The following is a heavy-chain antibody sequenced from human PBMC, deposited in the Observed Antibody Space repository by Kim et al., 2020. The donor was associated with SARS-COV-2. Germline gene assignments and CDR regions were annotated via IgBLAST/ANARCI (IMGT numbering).Heavy chain of an antibody. CDR3: ARGLVRKADNNWFDP. Sequence: ASVKVSCKASGYTFTGYYMHWVRQAPGQGLEWMGRINPNSGGTNYAQKFQGRVTMTRDTSISTAYMELSRLRSDDTAVYYCARGLVRKADNNWFDPWGQGTLVTVSS. V-gene: IGHV1-2*06. CDR2: INPNSGGT. J-gene: IGHJ5*02. CDR1: GYTFTGYY. D-gene: IGHD6-6*01.